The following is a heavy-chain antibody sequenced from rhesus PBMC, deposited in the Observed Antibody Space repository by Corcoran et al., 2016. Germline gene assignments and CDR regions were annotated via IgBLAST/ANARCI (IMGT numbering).Heavy chain of an antibody. CDR2: MRRGGSTI. V-gene: IGHV3S42*01. Sequence: EVQLVESGGGLAEPGGSLRLSCAASGFSFSTYWMNWVRQARGKGVEWISGMRRGGSTIYHADAGGGRFTISRYNSKNALFLQMNSVRAEDTAVYYCATGAGLTLDCWGQGVLVTVSS. D-gene: IGHD6-37*01. CDR1: GFSFSTYW. CDR3: ATGAGLTLDC. J-gene: IGHJ4*01.